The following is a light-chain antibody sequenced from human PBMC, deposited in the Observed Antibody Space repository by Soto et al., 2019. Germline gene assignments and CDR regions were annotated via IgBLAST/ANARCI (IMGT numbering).Light chain of an antibody. CDR2: GAS. CDR3: QQYDTPPET. CDR1: QSVRYNF. J-gene: IGKJ2*01. Sequence: EIVLTQSPGTLSLSPGGRATLSCRASQSVRYNFLAWYQQKPGQAPRLLIYGASSRATGIPDRFSGSGSGTDFTLTISRLEPEDFAVYYCQQYDTPPETFGQGTKVEIK. V-gene: IGKV3-20*01.